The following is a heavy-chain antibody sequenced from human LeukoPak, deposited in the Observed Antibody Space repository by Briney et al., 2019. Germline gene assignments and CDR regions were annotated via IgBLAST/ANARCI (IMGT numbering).Heavy chain of an antibody. CDR2: VYHIGNT. Sequence: PSETLSLTCSVSGYSLSRGYYWAWIRPPPGRGLEWIGTVYHIGNTYYNPSLESRASMSVDTSTNEFSLTLKSVTAADTAVYYCARAGWIITSAIDYWGQGALVTVSS. CDR1: GYSLSRGYY. D-gene: IGHD3-22*01. J-gene: IGHJ4*02. CDR3: ARAGWIITSAIDY. V-gene: IGHV4-38-2*02.